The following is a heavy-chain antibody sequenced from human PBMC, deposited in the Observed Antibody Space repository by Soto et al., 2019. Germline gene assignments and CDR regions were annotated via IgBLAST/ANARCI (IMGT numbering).Heavy chain of an antibody. CDR1: GYIFVNYG. V-gene: IGHV1-18*01. Sequence: QVQLVQSGDEVRKPGSSVKVSCKASGYIFVNYGIAWVRQAPGQGLEWMGWISPYSGNTHYASKVQGRLTMTTDTSASTAYMELGRLPSDDTAVYYCATVDNYVRPTPQDVWGQGTTVTVSS. CDR3: ATVDNYVRPTPQDV. CDR2: ISPYSGNT. D-gene: IGHD3-16*01. J-gene: IGHJ6*02.